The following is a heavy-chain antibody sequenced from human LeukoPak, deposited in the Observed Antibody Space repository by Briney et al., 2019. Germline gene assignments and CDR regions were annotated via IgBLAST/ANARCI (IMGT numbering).Heavy chain of an antibody. D-gene: IGHD3-3*01. V-gene: IGHV1-18*01. CDR2: ISAYNGNT. CDR1: GYTFTNYG. J-gene: IGHJ3*02. Sequence: ASVKVSCKASGYTFTNYGISWVRQAPGQGLEWMGWISAYNGNTKSAQKLQGRVTMTTDTSTSTAYMELRSLRSDDTAVYYCARIRFLEWLLYGAFDIWGQGTMVTVSS. CDR3: ARIRFLEWLLYGAFDI.